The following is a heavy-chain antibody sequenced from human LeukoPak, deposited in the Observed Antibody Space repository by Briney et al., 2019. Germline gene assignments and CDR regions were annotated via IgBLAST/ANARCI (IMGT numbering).Heavy chain of an antibody. J-gene: IGHJ4*02. CDR2: ISWNSGSI. V-gene: IGHV3-9*01. D-gene: IGHD3-3*01. CDR1: GFTFDDYA. Sequence: PGRSLRLSCAASGFTFDDYAMHWVRQAPGKGLEWVSGISWNSGSIGYADSVKGRFTISRGNAKNSLYLQMNSLRAEDTALYYCAKGRSLEWLSYFDYWGQGTLVTVSS. CDR3: AKGRSLEWLSYFDY.